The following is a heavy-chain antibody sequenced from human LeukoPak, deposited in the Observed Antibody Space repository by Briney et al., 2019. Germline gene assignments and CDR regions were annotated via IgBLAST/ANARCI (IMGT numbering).Heavy chain of an antibody. CDR3: ARHAFASPLDI. Sequence: KPSETLSLTCAVSDVSISDYYWSWIRQPPGKGLEWIGYIYHTGDSNQNPSLKGRVTVTLDTPKNQVSLKVTSMTAADTAVYYCARHAFASPLDIWGQGTVVTVSS. V-gene: IGHV4-59*08. D-gene: IGHD2-21*01. CDR2: IYHTGDS. CDR1: DVSISDYY. J-gene: IGHJ4*02.